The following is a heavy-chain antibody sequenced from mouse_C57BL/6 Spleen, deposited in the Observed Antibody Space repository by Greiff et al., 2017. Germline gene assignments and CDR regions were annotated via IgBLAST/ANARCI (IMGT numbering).Heavy chain of an antibody. V-gene: IGHV1-53*01. CDR3: ARSPYYYDSSYAMDY. D-gene: IGHD1-1*01. J-gene: IGHJ4*01. Sequence: QVQLQQPGTELVKPGASVKLSCKAYGYTFTSYWMHWVKQRPGQGLEWIGNINPSNGGTNYNEKFKSKATLTVDKSSSTAYMQLSSLTSEDSAVYYCARSPYYYDSSYAMDYWGQGTSVTVSS. CDR2: INPSNGGT. CDR1: GYTFTSYW.